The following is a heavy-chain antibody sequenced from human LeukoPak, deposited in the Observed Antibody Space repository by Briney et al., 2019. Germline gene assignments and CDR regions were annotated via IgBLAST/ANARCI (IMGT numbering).Heavy chain of an antibody. V-gene: IGHV3-33*01. CDR1: GFTFSSYG. J-gene: IGHJ5*02. CDR3: AGEVAANWFDP. CDR2: LWYDGSNR. Sequence: PGGSLRLSCAASGFTFSSYGMHWVRLAPGKGLEWVSFLWYDGSNRYYSDSVKGRFTISRDNSKNTLYLQMNSLRAEDTAVYFCAGEVAANWFDPWGQGTLVTVSS. D-gene: IGHD2-15*01.